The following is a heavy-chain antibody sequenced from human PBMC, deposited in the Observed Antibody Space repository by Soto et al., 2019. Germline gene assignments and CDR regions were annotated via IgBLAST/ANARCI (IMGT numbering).Heavy chain of an antibody. J-gene: IGHJ4*02. CDR3: ASGGPVWKAPYYFDY. Sequence: SETLSLTCTVSGGSISSGDYYWSWIRQPPGKGLEWIGYIYYSGSTYYNPSLKSRVTISVDTSKNQFSLKLSSVTAADTAVYYCASGGPVWKAPYYFDYWGQGTLVTVSS. CDR1: GGSISSGDYY. CDR2: IYYSGST. V-gene: IGHV4-30-4*01. D-gene: IGHD3-16*01.